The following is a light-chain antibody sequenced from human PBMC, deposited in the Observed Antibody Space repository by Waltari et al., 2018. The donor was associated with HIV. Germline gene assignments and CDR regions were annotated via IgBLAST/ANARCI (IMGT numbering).Light chain of an antibody. CDR2: AAS. CDR1: QSLSSEF. Sequence: EIVLTQSPGTLSLSPGERATLSCRPSQSLSSEFVAWYQQRPGQAPRLLIYAASRRATGIPDRFSGGGSGPDFTLIITRLEPEDFAVYYCQQYGDSPSFGQGTKVEIK. V-gene: IGKV3-20*01. CDR3: QQYGDSPS. J-gene: IGKJ1*01.